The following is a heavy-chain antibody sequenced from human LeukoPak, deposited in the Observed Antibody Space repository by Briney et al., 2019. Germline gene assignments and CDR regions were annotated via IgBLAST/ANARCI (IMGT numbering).Heavy chain of an antibody. J-gene: IGHJ4*02. Sequence: QPGGSLRPSCAASGFTFSSYAMHWVRQAPGKGLEYVSAISSNGGSTCYANSVKGRFTISRDNSKNTLYLQMGSLRAEDMAVYYCARGIAVAGSPSGLFDYWGQGTLVTVSS. CDR2: ISSNGGST. CDR3: ARGIAVAGSPSGLFDY. D-gene: IGHD6-19*01. V-gene: IGHV3-64*01. CDR1: GFTFSSYA.